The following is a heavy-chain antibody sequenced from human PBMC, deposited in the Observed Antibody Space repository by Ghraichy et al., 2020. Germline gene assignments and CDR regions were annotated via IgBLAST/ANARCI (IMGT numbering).Heavy chain of an antibody. D-gene: IGHD2-2*01. Sequence: ASVKVSCKASGYTFTSYGISWVRQAPGQGLEWMGWISAYNGNTNYAQKLQGRVTMTTDTSTSTAYMELRSLRSDDTAVYYCAIIYCSSTSCRNYGMDVWGQGTTVTVSS. J-gene: IGHJ6*02. CDR1: GYTFTSYG. CDR3: AIIYCSSTSCRNYGMDV. CDR2: ISAYNGNT. V-gene: IGHV1-18*04.